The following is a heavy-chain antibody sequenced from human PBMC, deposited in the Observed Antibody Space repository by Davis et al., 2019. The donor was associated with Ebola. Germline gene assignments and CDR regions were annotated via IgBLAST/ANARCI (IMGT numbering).Heavy chain of an antibody. V-gene: IGHV1-8*01. Sequence: ASVKVSCKASGYTFTSYDINWVRQATGQGLEWMGWMNPNSGNTGYAQKFQGRVTMTRDTSTSTAYMEINRLSSDDTAVYFCARGGITMTVVPRDYYYGLDVWGQGTTVTVSS. J-gene: IGHJ6*02. CDR1: GYTFTSYD. CDR3: ARGGITMTVVPRDYYYGLDV. CDR2: MNPNSGNT. D-gene: IGHD3-22*01.